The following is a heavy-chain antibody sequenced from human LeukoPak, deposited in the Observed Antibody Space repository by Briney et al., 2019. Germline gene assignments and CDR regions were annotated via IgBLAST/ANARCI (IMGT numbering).Heavy chain of an antibody. CDR2: VSSSGTTI. V-gene: IGHV3-48*03. Sequence: GGSLRLSCAASGFTFSSYEMNWVRQAPGKGLEWISYVSSSGTTIYYADSVKGRFTISRDNAKNSLYLQMNSLRAEDTAVYYCARGLGSHAYWGQGTLVTVSS. CDR3: ARGLGSHAY. D-gene: IGHD3-16*01. CDR1: GFTFSSYE. J-gene: IGHJ4*02.